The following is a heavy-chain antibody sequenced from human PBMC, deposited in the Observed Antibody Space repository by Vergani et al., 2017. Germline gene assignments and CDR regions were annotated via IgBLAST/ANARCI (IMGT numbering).Heavy chain of an antibody. Sequence: EVQLLESGGGLVQPGGSRRLSCAGAGFTFRPYTMNWVRQGPGKGLEWLSYISSSSAAINYADSVKGRFTISRDNAKNSLYLQMNSLRAEDTAVYYCAKERDDSNYGFDYWGQGTLVTVSS. CDR2: ISSSSAAI. CDR1: GFTFRPYT. J-gene: IGHJ4*02. D-gene: IGHD4-11*01. CDR3: AKERDDSNYGFDY. V-gene: IGHV3-48*01.